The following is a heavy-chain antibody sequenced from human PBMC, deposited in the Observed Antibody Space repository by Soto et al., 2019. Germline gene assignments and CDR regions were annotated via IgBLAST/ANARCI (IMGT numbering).Heavy chain of an antibody. CDR1: GGSISSSSYY. J-gene: IGHJ4*02. CDR2: IYYSGST. Sequence: QLQLQESGPGLVKPSETLSLTCTVSGGSISSSSYYWGWIRQPPGKGLEWIGSIYYSGSTSHNPSLKSRVTICVDTSKSQFSLTLSSVTAADTAGHYCARRGSSRCYGYWGQGTLVTVSS. D-gene: IGHD2-2*01. V-gene: IGHV4-39*01. CDR3: ARRGSSRCYGY.